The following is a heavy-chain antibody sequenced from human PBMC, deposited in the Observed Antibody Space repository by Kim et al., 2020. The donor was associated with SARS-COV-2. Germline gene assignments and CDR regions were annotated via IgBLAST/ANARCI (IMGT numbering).Heavy chain of an antibody. CDR1: GFTFSSYG. Sequence: GGSLRPSCAASGFTFSSYGMHWVRQAPGKGLEWVAVISYDGSNKYYADSVKGRFTISRDNSKNTLYLQMNSLRAEDTAVYYCAKEEYSSSSDYFDYWGQGTLVTVSS. CDR3: AKEEYSSSSDYFDY. CDR2: ISYDGSNK. J-gene: IGHJ4*02. V-gene: IGHV3-30*18. D-gene: IGHD6-6*01.